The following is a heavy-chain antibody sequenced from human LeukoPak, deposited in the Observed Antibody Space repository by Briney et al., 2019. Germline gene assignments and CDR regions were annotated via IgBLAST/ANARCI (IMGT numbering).Heavy chain of an antibody. Sequence: SETLSLTCTVSGGSISSGGYYWSWIRQPPGKGLEWIGYIYYSGSTYYNPSLKNHVTISVDTSNNQFSLKLSSVAAADTAVYYCARLSYPSNWFDPWGQGTLVTVSS. CDR3: ARLSYPSNWFDP. CDR1: GGSISSGGYY. J-gene: IGHJ5*02. D-gene: IGHD3-16*02. CDR2: IYYSGST. V-gene: IGHV4-31*01.